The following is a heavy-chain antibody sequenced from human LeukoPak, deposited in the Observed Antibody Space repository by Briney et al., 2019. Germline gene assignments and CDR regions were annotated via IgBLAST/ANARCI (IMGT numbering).Heavy chain of an antibody. J-gene: IGHJ4*02. CDR3: TLAVAEY. CDR2: IRSKAYGGTT. D-gene: IGHD6-19*01. V-gene: IGHV3-49*04. Sequence: GGSLRLSCTASGLILGVYAMSSVRQAPGEGLEWVGFIRSKAYGGTTEYAASVKGRFTISRDDSKSFAYLQMNSLKTEDTAVYYYTLAVAEYWGQGTLVTVSS. CDR1: GLILGVYA.